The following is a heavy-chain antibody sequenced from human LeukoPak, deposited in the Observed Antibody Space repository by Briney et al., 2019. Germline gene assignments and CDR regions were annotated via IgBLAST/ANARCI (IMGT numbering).Heavy chain of an antibody. CDR2: ISYDGSNK. V-gene: IGHV3-30*03. D-gene: IGHD5-12*01. J-gene: IGHJ4*02. CDR1: GFTFSTYG. Sequence: GRSLRLSCAASGFTFSTYGMHWVRQAPGKGLEWVAVISYDGSNKYYADSVKGRFTISRDNSKNTLYLQMNSLRAEDTAVYYCARDSGYVPDDYWGQGTLVTVSS. CDR3: ARDSGYVPDDY.